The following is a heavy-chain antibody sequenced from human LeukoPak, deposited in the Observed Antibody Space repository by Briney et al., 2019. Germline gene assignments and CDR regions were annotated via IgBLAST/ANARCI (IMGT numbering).Heavy chain of an antibody. V-gene: IGHV3-30-3*01. Sequence: GGSLRLSCAASGFTFSSYAMHWVRQAPGKGLEWVAVISYDGSNKYYADSVKGRFTISRDNSKNTLYLQMNSLRAEGTAVYYCARSYDSSGYYFFPNPSYFDYWGQGTLVTVSS. CDR1: GFTFSSYA. CDR2: ISYDGSNK. CDR3: ARSYDSSGYYFFPNPSYFDY. D-gene: IGHD3-22*01. J-gene: IGHJ4*02.